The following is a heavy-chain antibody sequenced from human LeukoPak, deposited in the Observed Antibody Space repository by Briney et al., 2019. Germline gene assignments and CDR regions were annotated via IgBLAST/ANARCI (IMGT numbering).Heavy chain of an antibody. V-gene: IGHV3-30-3*01. CDR3: ARASRLRLGELSPGDY. CDR2: ISYDGSNK. Sequence: PGGSLRLSCAASGFTFSSYAMHWVRQALGKGLEWVAGISYDGSNKYYADSVKGRFTISRDNSKNTLYLQMNSLRAEDTAVYYCARASRLRLGELSPGDYWGQGTLVTVSS. J-gene: IGHJ4*02. CDR1: GFTFSSYA. D-gene: IGHD3-16*02.